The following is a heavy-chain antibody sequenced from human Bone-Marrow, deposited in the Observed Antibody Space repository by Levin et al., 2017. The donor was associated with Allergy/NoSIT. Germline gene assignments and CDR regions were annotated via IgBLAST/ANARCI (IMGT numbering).Heavy chain of an antibody. J-gene: IGHJ4*02. CDR3: ARQQWSENWDAYFDY. CDR1: GYSFTSYW. Sequence: GESLKISCKGSGYSFTSYWIGWVRQMPGKGLEWMGIIYPGDSDTRYSPSFQGQVTISADKSISTAYLQWSSLKASDTAMYYCARQQWSENWDAYFDYWGQGTLVTVSS. CDR2: IYPGDSDT. V-gene: IGHV5-51*01. D-gene: IGHD6-19*01.